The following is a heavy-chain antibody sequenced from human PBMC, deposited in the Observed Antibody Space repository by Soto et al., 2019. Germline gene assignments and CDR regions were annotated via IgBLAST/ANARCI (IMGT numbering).Heavy chain of an antibody. CDR1: GFTVSNNY. D-gene: IGHD5-18*01. Sequence: GESLRLSCAASGFTVSNNYMTWVRQAPGGGMDWVSTIFSAGSTYYADSVRGRFIISRDNSKNTLYLQMNCLRAEDSAIYYCARGAGGNSWRSPTFDSWGQGT. CDR3: ARGAGGNSWRSPTFDS. CDR2: IFSAGST. J-gene: IGHJ4*02. V-gene: IGHV3-66*01.